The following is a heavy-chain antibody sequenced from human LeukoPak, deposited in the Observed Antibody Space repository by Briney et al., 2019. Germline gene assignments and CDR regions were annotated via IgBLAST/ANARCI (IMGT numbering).Heavy chain of an antibody. CDR3: TRGPTVVPNLPRDDYYYYGMDV. V-gene: IGHV1-69*13. CDR2: IIPIFGTA. CDR1: GGTFSSYA. Sequence: SVKVSCKATGGTFSSYAISWVRQAPGQGLEWMGGIIPIFGTANYAQKFQGRVTITADESTSTAYMELSSLRSEDTAVYYCTRGPTVVPNLPRDDYYYYGMDVWGQGTTVTVSS. J-gene: IGHJ6*02. D-gene: IGHD4-23*01.